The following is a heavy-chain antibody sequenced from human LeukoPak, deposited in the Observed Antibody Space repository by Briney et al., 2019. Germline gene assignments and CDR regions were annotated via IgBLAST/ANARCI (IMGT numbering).Heavy chain of an antibody. CDR2: INHSGST. CDR1: GGSFSGSY. CDR3: ARPRYGSGSLDS. J-gene: IGHJ4*02. D-gene: IGHD3-10*01. Sequence: KPSETLSLTCVVYGGSFSGSYWTWIRQPPGKGLEWIGEINHSGSTTYNPSLNNRVTISVDTSKNQFSLKLSSVTAADTAVYYCARPRYGSGSLDSWGQGTLVTVSS. V-gene: IGHV4-34*01.